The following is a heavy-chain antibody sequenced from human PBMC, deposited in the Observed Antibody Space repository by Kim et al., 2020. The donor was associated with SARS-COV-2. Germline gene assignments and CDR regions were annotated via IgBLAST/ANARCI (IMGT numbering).Heavy chain of an antibody. D-gene: IGHD5-12*01. CDR3: AKDQEPSMVATMYYFDY. V-gene: IGHV3-23*01. CDR1: GFTFSSYA. Sequence: GGSLRLSCAASGFTFSSYAMSWVRQAPGKGLEWVSAISGSGGSTYYADSVKGRFTISRDNSKNTLYLQMNSLRAEDTAVYYCAKDQEPSMVATMYYFDYWGQGTLVTVSS. CDR2: ISGSGGST. J-gene: IGHJ4*02.